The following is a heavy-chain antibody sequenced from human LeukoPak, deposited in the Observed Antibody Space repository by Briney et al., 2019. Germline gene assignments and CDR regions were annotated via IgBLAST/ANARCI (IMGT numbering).Heavy chain of an antibody. CDR2: INPDTRNP. CDR3: ARVRELNSNSWPFQH. V-gene: IGHV7-4-1*02. J-gene: IGHJ1*01. Sequence: ASVKVSCKAAGYKFTSYVINWVRQAPGQGLEWMGWINPDTRNPTYAQGFTGRFVFSFDTSVSTAYLQISSLKAEDTAVYYCARVRELNSNSWPFQHWGQGTLVTVSS. CDR1: GYKFTSYV. D-gene: IGHD6-13*01.